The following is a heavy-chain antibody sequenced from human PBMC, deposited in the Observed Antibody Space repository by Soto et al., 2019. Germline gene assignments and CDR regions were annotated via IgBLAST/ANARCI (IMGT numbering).Heavy chain of an antibody. CDR1: GFTFSSYA. D-gene: IGHD1-26*01. Sequence: GGSLRLSCAASGFTFSSYAMSWVRQAPGKGLEWVSAISGSGGSTYYADSVKGRFTISRDNSKNTLYLQMNSLRAEDTAVYYCAKDPGIVGATMSFDYWGQGTLVTVSS. V-gene: IGHV3-23*01. J-gene: IGHJ4*02. CDR2: ISGSGGST. CDR3: AKDPGIVGATMSFDY.